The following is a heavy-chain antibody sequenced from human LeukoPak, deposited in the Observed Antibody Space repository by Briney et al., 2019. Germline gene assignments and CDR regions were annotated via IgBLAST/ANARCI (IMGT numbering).Heavy chain of an antibody. CDR2: ISGGGDIT. D-gene: IGHD3-10*01. V-gene: IGHV3-23*01. J-gene: IGHJ4*02. CDR3: ARATRQGSYSFGSGTYYGLSA. CDR1: DFTFTTYA. Sequence: GGSLRLSCAASDFTFTTYAMTWVRQAPGKGLEWVSSISGGGDITYYTDSVKGRFTISRDNSKNTLYMEMKSLRAEDTAVYYCARATRQGSYSFGSGTYYGLSAWGQGTLVTVSS.